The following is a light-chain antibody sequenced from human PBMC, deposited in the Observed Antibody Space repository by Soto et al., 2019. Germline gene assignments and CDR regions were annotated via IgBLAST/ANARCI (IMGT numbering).Light chain of an antibody. CDR2: NAF. CDR1: QDIKHF. Sequence: DLQMTQSPSSLSASVGDRVTITCQASQDIKHFLNWYQQKPGKAPELLIFNAFNLGAGVTSRFSGSGSGTDFTLTISSLQPEDIATYVCQQYDNVPWTFGQGTRVEIK. J-gene: IGKJ1*01. V-gene: IGKV1-33*01. CDR3: QQYDNVPWT.